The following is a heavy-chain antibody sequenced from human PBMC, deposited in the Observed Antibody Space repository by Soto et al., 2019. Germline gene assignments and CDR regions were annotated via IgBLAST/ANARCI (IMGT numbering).Heavy chain of an antibody. CDR2: ISGSGDIT. D-gene: IGHD3-3*01. CDR3: ASGQFGVVMAV. Sequence: GGSLRLSCAASGFTLSSYTMTWVRPASGKGLEWISAISGSGDITYYADSVKGRFTISRDNSKNTLYLQMNSLRVEDTATYYCASGQFGVVMAVSSQGTTVTGSS. CDR1: GFTLSSYT. V-gene: IGHV3-23*01. J-gene: IGHJ6*02.